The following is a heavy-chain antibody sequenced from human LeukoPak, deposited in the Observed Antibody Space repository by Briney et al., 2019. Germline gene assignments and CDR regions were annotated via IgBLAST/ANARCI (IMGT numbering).Heavy chain of an antibody. J-gene: IGHJ5*02. V-gene: IGHV4-61*02. D-gene: IGHD3-22*01. CDR2: IYTSGST. CDR1: GGSISSGSYY. CDR3: ARDNYDSSGYYSLRWFDP. Sequence: PSQTLSLTCTVSGGSISSGSYYRSWIRQPAGKGLEWIGRIYTSGSTNYNPSLKSRVTISVDTSKNQFSLKLSSVTAADTAVYYCARDNYDSSGYYSLRWFDPWGQGTLVTVSS.